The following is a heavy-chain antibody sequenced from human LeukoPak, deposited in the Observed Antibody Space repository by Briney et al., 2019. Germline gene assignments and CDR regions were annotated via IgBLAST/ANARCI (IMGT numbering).Heavy chain of an antibody. J-gene: IGHJ4*02. CDR1: GFTFDDYS. CDR2: LGWNGDII. V-gene: IGHV3-9*01. D-gene: IGHD6-13*01. CDR3: AKGSLIAASGTLFVF. Sequence: GRSLRLSCAASGFTFDDYSMHWVRQSPGKGLEWLSGLGWNGDIIDYADSVKGRFTISRDNAKNSLYLQMDSLKTEDTALYYCAKGSLIAASGTLFVFWGQGTRVTVSS.